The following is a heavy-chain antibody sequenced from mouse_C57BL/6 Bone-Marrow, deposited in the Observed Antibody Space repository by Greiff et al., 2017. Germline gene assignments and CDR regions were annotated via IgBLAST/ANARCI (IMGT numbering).Heavy chain of an antibody. CDR1: GFTFSSYA. D-gene: IGHD1-2*01. Sequence: DVMLVESGGGLVKPGGSLKLSCAASGFTFSSYAMSWVRQTPEKRLEWVATISDGGSYTYYPDNVKGRFTISRDNAKNNLYLQMSHLKSEDTAMYYCAREDYYRSDYAMDYWGQGPSVTVSS. CDR2: ISDGGSYT. CDR3: AREDYYRSDYAMDY. V-gene: IGHV5-4*01. J-gene: IGHJ4*01.